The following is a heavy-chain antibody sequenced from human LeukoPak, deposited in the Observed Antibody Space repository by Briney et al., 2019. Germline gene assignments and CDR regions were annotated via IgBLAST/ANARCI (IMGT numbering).Heavy chain of an antibody. CDR2: IYHSGST. V-gene: IGHV4-4*02. CDR3: ARDSGTYYYDSSAVGYFDL. CDR1: GGSISSSNW. D-gene: IGHD3-22*01. Sequence: SETLSLTCAVSGGSISSSNWWSWVRQPPGKGLEWIGEIYHSGSTNYNPSLKSRVTISVDKSKNQFSLKLSSVTAADTSVYYCARDSGTYYYDSSAVGYFDLWGRGTLVTVSS. J-gene: IGHJ2*01.